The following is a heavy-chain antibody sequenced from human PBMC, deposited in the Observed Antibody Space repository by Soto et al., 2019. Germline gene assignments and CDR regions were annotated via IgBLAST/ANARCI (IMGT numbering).Heavy chain of an antibody. Sequence: EVQLVESGGGLVQPGGSLRLSCAASEFTFNNYWMHWVRQAPGKGLVWVSRISPDGSSTTYADSVKGRFTISRDNANNTLFLEVNSLRADDTAVYYCAGGFNPHSKKTEGGWQGGCFDPWGQGTLVTVSS. CDR2: ISPDGSST. CDR1: EFTFNNYW. J-gene: IGHJ5*02. D-gene: IGHD6-19*01. V-gene: IGHV3-74*01. CDR3: AGGFNPHSKKTEGGWQGGCFDP.